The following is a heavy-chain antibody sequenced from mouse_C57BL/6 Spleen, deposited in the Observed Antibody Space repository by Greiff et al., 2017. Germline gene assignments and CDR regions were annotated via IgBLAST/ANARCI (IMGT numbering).Heavy chain of an antibody. D-gene: IGHD2-13*01. J-gene: IGHJ4*01. CDR1: GYTFTSYW. CDR2: IYPGSGST. CDR3: TRSGYGDLGY. Sequence: QVQLQQPGAELVKPGASVKMSCKASGYTFTSYWITWVKQRPGQGLEWIGDIYPGSGSTNYNEKFKRKATLTVDTSSSTAYMQLSSLTSEDAAVYYGTRSGYGDLGYWGQGTSVTVSS. V-gene: IGHV1-55*01.